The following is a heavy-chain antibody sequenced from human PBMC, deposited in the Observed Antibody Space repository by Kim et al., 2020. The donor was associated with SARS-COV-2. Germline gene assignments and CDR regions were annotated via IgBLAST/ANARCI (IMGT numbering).Heavy chain of an antibody. Sequence: GGSLRLSCAASGFTFSSYAMSWVRQAPGKGLEWVSGISGSGGSILYADSVKGRFTISRDNSKNTVYLQMSSLRAEDTAVYYCAKDGQQLIQAYFDYWGQGTLVTVSS. V-gene: IGHV3-23*01. J-gene: IGHJ4*02. D-gene: IGHD6-13*01. CDR1: GFTFSSYA. CDR2: ISGSGGSI. CDR3: AKDGQQLIQAYFDY.